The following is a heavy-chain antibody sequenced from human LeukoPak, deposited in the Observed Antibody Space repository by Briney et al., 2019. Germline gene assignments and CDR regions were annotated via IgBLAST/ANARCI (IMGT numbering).Heavy chain of an antibody. V-gene: IGHV3-15*01. CDR3: TTGLCTDAACHWDDAFAV. D-gene: IGHD2-8*01. CDR2: IKDSSKGATS. J-gene: IGHJ3*01. CDR1: GLTFNDAW. Sequence: GGSLRLSCAVSGLTFNDAWMTWVRQAPGRGLGWVARIKDSSKGATSDYGAHGRGRFTISRDDSNNVVSLQMNSLINEDAAVYYCTTGLCTDAACHWDDAFAVWGQGTTVAVSS.